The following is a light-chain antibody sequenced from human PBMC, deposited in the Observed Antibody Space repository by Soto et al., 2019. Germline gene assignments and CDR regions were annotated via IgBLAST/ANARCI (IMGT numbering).Light chain of an antibody. J-gene: IGKJ1*01. Sequence: DIQMTQSPSTLSASVGDRVTITCRASQSISSWFAWYQQKPGKAPKLLIYDASSLESGVPSRFSGSGSGTEFTLTISSLQPDDFATYYCQQYNSYSPFGQGTKVAIK. CDR1: QSISSW. V-gene: IGKV1-5*01. CDR2: DAS. CDR3: QQYNSYSP.